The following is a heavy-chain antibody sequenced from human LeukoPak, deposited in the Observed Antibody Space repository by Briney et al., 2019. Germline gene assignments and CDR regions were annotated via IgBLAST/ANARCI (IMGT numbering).Heavy chain of an antibody. J-gene: IGHJ4*02. D-gene: IGHD3-10*01. V-gene: IGHV3-13*01. CDR2: IGTAGDT. CDR1: GFTFSSYD. Sequence: GGSLRLSCAASGFTFSSYDMHWVRQATGKGLEWVSAIGTAGDTYYPGSVKSRFTISRENAKNSLYLQMNSLRAGDTAVYYCARGSSGRQIPYFDYWGQGTLVTVSS. CDR3: ARGSSGRQIPYFDY.